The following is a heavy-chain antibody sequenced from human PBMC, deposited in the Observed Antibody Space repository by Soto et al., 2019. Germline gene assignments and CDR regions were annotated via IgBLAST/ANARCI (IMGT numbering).Heavy chain of an antibody. V-gene: IGHV1-3*01. D-gene: IGHD6-13*01. CDR1: GYTFTSYA. CDR2: INAGNGNT. J-gene: IGHJ6*02. Sequence: RASVKVSCKASGYTFTSYAMHWVRQAPGQRLEWMGWINAGNGNTKYSQKFQGRVTITRDTSASTAYMELSSLRSEDTAVYYCATGRGAIAAAGRYYYYGMDVWGQGTTVTVSS. CDR3: ATGRGAIAAAGRYYYYGMDV.